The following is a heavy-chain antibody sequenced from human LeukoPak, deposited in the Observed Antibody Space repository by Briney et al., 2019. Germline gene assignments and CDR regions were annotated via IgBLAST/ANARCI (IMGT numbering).Heavy chain of an antibody. CDR2: FDPEDGET. D-gene: IGHD6-19*01. J-gene: IGHJ4*02. V-gene: IGHV1-24*01. CDR3: ATYSSGWSPFDY. CDR1: GYTLTELS. Sequence: ASVKVSCKVSGYTLTELSMHWVRQAPGKGLEWMGGFDPEDGETIYAQKFQGRVTMTEDTSTDTAYMELSSLRAEDTAVYYCATYSSGWSPFDYWGQGTLVTVSS.